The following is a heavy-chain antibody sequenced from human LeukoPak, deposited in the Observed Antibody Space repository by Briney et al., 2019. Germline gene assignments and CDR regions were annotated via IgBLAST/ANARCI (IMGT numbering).Heavy chain of an antibody. Sequence: GGSLRLSCAASGFTFSSYSMTWVRQAPGKGLEWVSSISSSSSYIYYADSVKGRFTISRDNAKNSLYLQMNSLRAEDTAVYYCARAAMGTYAFDIWGQGTMVTVSS. V-gene: IGHV3-21*01. CDR2: ISSSSSYI. J-gene: IGHJ3*02. CDR3: ARAAMGTYAFDI. CDR1: GFTFSSYS. D-gene: IGHD1-1*01.